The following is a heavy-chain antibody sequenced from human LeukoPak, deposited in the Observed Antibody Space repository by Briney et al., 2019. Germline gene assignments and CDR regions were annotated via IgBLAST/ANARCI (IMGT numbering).Heavy chain of an antibody. CDR2: INPNSGGT. CDR3: ARPPSSSGLTDLDY. J-gene: IGHJ4*02. D-gene: IGHD6-19*01. CDR1: GYTFTGYY. V-gene: IGHV1-2*02. Sequence: ASVKVSCKASGYTFTGYYMHWVRQAPGQGLEWMGWINPNSGGTNYAQKFQGRVTMTRDTSISTAYMELSRLRSDDTAVYYCARPPSSSGLTDLDYWAKGTLVTVSS.